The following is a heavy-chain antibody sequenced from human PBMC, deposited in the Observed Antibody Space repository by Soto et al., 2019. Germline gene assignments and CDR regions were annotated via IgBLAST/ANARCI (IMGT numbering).Heavy chain of an antibody. CDR2: IWYDGSNK. V-gene: IGHV3-33*01. Sequence: QVQLVESGGGVVQPGRSLRLSCAASGFTFSSYGMHWVRQAPGKGLEWVAVIWYDGSNKYYADSVKGRFTISRDNSKNTLYLQMNNLRAEDTAVYYCARGSRSGFDFDYWGQGTLVTVSS. J-gene: IGHJ4*02. D-gene: IGHD3-3*01. CDR3: ARGSRSGFDFDY. CDR1: GFTFSSYG.